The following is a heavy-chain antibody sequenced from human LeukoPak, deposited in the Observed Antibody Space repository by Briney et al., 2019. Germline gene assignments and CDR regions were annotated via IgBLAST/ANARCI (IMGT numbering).Heavy chain of an antibody. Sequence: ASVNVSCKASGGTFSSYAISWVRQAPGQGLEWMGGIIPIFGTANYAQKFQGRVTITADESTSTAYMELSSLRSEDTAVYYCARGGLVVVTADPDWFDPWGQGTLVTVSS. CDR2: IIPIFGTA. D-gene: IGHD2-21*02. V-gene: IGHV1-69*01. CDR3: ARGGLVVVTADPDWFDP. CDR1: GGTFSSYA. J-gene: IGHJ5*02.